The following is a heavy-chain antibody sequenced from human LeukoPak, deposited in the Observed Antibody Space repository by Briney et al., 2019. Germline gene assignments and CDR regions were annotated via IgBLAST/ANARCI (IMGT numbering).Heavy chain of an antibody. D-gene: IGHD2-8*01. CDR1: EFSVGSNY. J-gene: IGHJ4*02. CDR3: ARSGVGYCTNGVCFVDY. V-gene: IGHV3-66*01. CDR2: IYSGGST. Sequence: GGSLRLSCAASEFSVGSNYMTWVRQAPGKGLEWVSLIYSGGSTYYADSVKGRFTISRDNSKNTLYLQMNSLRAEDTALYYCARSGVGYCTNGVCFVDYWGQGTLVTVSS.